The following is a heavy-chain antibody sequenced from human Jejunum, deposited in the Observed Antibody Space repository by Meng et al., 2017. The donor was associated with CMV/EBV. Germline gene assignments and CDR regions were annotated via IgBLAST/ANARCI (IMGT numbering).Heavy chain of an antibody. V-gene: IGHV1-18*04. Sequence: QAQLVQSGGEVKKPGASVKISCKTSGYTFTDHNIGWVRQAPGQGIEWVGWISLGNGQTVYGHKLQGRVTVTTDTSTSTAHMELRSLRSDDTAMYYCARDVWGFDYWGQGTLVTVSS. D-gene: IGHD7-27*01. CDR3: ARDVWGFDY. J-gene: IGHJ4*02. CDR1: GYTFTDHN. CDR2: ISLGNGQT.